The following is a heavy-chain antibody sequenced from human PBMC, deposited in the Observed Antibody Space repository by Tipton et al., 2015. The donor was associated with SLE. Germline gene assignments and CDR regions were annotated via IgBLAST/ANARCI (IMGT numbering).Heavy chain of an antibody. V-gene: IGHV4-38-2*02. D-gene: IGHD3-22*01. CDR1: GYSISSGYY. J-gene: IGHJ3*01. CDR3: ARDTDRGSSAYAGASDF. Sequence: TLSLTCSVTGYSISSGYYWGWIRQPPGRGLEWIGSFHHKGSSYYSPSLGSRVTISGDTSRNQFSLTLSSVTAADTAVYYCARDTDRGSSAYAGASDFWGQGTMVTVSS. CDR2: FHHKGSS.